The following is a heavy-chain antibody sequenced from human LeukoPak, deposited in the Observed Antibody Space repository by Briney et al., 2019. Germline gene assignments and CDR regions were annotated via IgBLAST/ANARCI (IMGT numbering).Heavy chain of an antibody. D-gene: IGHD3-3*01. CDR3: ARDNYDFWSGRPDAFDI. CDR2: IYYSGST. Sequence: SETLSLTCTVSGGSINSSSYYWGWIRQPPGKGLEWVASIYYSGSTYYNPSLKSRVTISVHTSMHQFSLKLSSVTAADTAVYYCARDNYDFWSGRPDAFDIWGQGTMVTVSS. J-gene: IGHJ3*02. CDR1: GGSINSSSYY. V-gene: IGHV4-39*02.